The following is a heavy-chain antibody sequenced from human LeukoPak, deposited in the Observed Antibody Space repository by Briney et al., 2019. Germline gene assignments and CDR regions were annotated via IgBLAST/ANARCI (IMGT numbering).Heavy chain of an antibody. Sequence: SETLSLTCAVYGGSLSGYYWSWIRQPPGKGLEWIGEINHSGSTNYNPSLKSRVTISVDTSKNQFSLKLSSVTAADTAVYYCARGGGSGYLSGHIPNWYFDLWGRGTLVTVSS. D-gene: IGHD3-3*01. V-gene: IGHV4-34*01. CDR2: INHSGST. J-gene: IGHJ2*01. CDR1: GGSLSGYY. CDR3: ARGGGSGYLSGHIPNWYFDL.